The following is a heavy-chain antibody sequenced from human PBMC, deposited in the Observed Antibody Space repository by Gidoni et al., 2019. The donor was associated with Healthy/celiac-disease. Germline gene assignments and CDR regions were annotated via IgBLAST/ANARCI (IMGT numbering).Heavy chain of an antibody. Sequence: EVQLVESGGGLVQPGGSLRLSCAASGFTFSSYAMSWVRQAPGKGLEWVSAMCGSGCSTYYADSVKGRFTISRDNSKNTLYLQMNSLRAEDTAVYYCAKQCSDIVVVPAAISYYGMDVWGQGTTVTVSS. V-gene: IGHV3-23*04. D-gene: IGHD2-2*01. CDR2: MCGSGCST. CDR1: GFTFSSYA. CDR3: AKQCSDIVVVPAAISYYGMDV. J-gene: IGHJ6*02.